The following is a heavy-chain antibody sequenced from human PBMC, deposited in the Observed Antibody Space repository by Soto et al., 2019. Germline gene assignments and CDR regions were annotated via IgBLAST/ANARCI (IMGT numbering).Heavy chain of an antibody. CDR3: ARARRKWIQLWLRGGPYYSYGMDV. J-gene: IGHJ6*02. V-gene: IGHV4-30-4*01. CDR1: GVSISRGVYY. CDR2: VYYSGST. Sequence: QVQLQESGPGLVKPSQTLSLTCTVSGVSISRGVYYWSWIRQPPGRGLEWIGSVYYSGSTYYNPSLKSRVTISVDTSKNQFSLKLCSVTAADTAVYYCARARRKWIQLWLRGGPYYSYGMDVWGQGTTVTV. D-gene: IGHD5-18*01.